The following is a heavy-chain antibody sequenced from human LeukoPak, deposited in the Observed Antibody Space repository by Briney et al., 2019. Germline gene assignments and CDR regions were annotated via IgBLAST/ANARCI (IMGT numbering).Heavy chain of an antibody. Sequence: GESLKISCKGSGYSFTSYWIGWVRQMPGKGLEWMGIIYPGDSDTRYSPSFQGQVTISADKSISTAYLQWSSLKASDTAMYYCARVVPAAIELYYYYSGMDVWGQGTTVTVSS. V-gene: IGHV5-51*01. CDR2: IYPGDSDT. CDR3: ARVVPAAIELYYYYSGMDV. CDR1: GYSFTSYW. D-gene: IGHD2-2*01. J-gene: IGHJ6*02.